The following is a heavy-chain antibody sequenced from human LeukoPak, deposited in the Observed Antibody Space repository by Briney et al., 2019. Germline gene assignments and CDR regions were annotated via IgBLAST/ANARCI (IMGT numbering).Heavy chain of an antibody. CDR2: INPNSGGT. V-gene: IGHV1-2*02. Sequence: ASVKVSCKASGYTFTGYYMHWIRQAPGHGLEWMAWINPNSGGTNSAQKFQGRVTMTRDTSISTAYMELSSLTFDDTAVYYCARDSVQLLSYYYYYMDVWGKGTTVTISS. D-gene: IGHD2-2*01. CDR1: GYTFTGYY. J-gene: IGHJ6*03. CDR3: ARDSVQLLSYYYYYMDV.